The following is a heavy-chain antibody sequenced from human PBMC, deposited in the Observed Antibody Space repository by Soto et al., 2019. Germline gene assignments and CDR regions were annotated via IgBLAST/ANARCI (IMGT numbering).Heavy chain of an antibody. D-gene: IGHD2-15*01. CDR2: IHWNGGNT. V-gene: IGHV3-20*04. Sequence: EVQLVESGGGVVRPGGSLRLSCAASGFIFDDYGMSWVRQAPGKGLEWVSGIHWNGGNTGYADSVRGGFTISRDNAKNSLYLQMNSLGAEDTALYYCVRGWRWFDPWGQGTLVTVSS. J-gene: IGHJ5*02. CDR1: GFIFDDYG. CDR3: VRGWRWFDP.